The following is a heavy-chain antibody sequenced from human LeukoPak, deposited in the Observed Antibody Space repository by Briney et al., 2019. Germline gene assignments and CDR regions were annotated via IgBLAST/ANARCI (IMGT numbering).Heavy chain of an antibody. D-gene: IGHD6-13*01. CDR3: ARDFGRYSSSWYGSLDY. CDR2: INSNGSST. V-gene: IGHV3-74*01. Sequence: GGSLRLSCAASGFTFSSYWMHWVRQAPGKGLVWVSRINSNGSSTSYADSVKGRFTISRDNAKNTLYLQMNSLRAEDTAVYYCARDFGRYSSSWYGSLDYWGQGTLVTVSS. J-gene: IGHJ4*02. CDR1: GFTFSSYW.